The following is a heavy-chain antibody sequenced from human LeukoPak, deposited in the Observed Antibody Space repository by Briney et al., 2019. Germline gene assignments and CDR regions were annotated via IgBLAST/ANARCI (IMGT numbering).Heavy chain of an antibody. CDR3: ARLSKDTVVLPAAMAHYFDY. CDR2: IHYTGST. V-gene: IGHV4-59*08. Sequence: SETLSLTCTVSGGSISGYYWSWIRQPPGEGLQFIGYIHYTGSTNYNPSLESRVTLSVDTSKNQFSLKLRSVTAADTAVYYCARLSKDTVVLPAAMAHYFDYWGQGTLVTVSS. D-gene: IGHD2-2*01. J-gene: IGHJ4*02. CDR1: GGSISGYY.